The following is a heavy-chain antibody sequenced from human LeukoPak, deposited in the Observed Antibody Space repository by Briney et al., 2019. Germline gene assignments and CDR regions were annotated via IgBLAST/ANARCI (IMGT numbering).Heavy chain of an antibody. V-gene: IGHV4-39*01. CDR2: IYYSGST. D-gene: IGHD3-10*01. J-gene: IGHJ4*02. Sequence: PSETLSLTCTVSGGSISSSSFYWGWIRQPPGRGLEWIGSIYYSGSTSYNPSLKSRVTISVDTSKNQFSLKLSSVTAADTAVYYCARRPYYYGSGSHDYWGQGTLVTVSS. CDR1: GGSISSSSFY. CDR3: ARRPYYYGSGSHDY.